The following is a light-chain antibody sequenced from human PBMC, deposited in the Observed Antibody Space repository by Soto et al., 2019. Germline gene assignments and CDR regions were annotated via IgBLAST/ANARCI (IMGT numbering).Light chain of an antibody. Sequence: QSVLTQPASVSGSPGQSITISCTGTSNDVGGNNYVSWYQQHPGKAPKLVIYEVSHRPSGISDRFSGSKSGNTASLTISGLQVEDEAEYYCSSYTTSSPYVFGPGTQLTVL. V-gene: IGLV2-14*01. J-gene: IGLJ7*01. CDR1: SNDVGGNNY. CDR2: EVS. CDR3: SSYTTSSPYV.